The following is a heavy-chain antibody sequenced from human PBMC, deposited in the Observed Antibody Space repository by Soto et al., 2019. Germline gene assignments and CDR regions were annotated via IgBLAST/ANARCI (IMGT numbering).Heavy chain of an antibody. CDR3: ARVAGHKNERFDT. V-gene: IGHV1-2*02. CDR2: INPGSGVT. Sequence: GASVNVSRQASGYSFTKYHMHWVRQAPGQGLEWMGWINPGSGVTNQAQKFQGRVTMTRDTSITTTYMELNSLTSDDTAVYYCARVAGHKNERFDTWGQGALVTVSS. J-gene: IGHJ4*02. D-gene: IGHD1-1*01. CDR1: GYSFTKYH.